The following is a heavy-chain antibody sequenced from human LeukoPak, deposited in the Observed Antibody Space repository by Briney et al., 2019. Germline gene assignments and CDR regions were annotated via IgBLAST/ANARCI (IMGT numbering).Heavy chain of an antibody. CDR2: IRYDGSNK. J-gene: IGHJ4*02. Sequence: GGSLRVSCAASGFTFSSFGMHWVRQAPGKGLGWVAFIRYDGSNKFYADSVEGRFTISRDNSKNTLYLQMNSLRAEDTAVYYCAKDPDGLRGFLTGYDYWGQGTLVTVSS. D-gene: IGHD3-9*01. V-gene: IGHV3-30*02. CDR3: AKDPDGLRGFLTGYDY. CDR1: GFTFSSFG.